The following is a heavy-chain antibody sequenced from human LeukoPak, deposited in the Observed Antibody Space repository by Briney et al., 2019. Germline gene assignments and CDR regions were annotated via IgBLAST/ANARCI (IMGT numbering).Heavy chain of an antibody. V-gene: IGHV3-30*02. J-gene: IGHJ3*02. CDR3: AKRSMVRGVGYDAFDI. D-gene: IGHD3-10*01. Sequence: GGSLRLSCAASGFTFSRCDMHWVRQAPGKGLEWVAFVLYDGSLKYYADSVRGRVTISRDNSKNTLYLQMNSLRAEDTAVYYCAKRSMVRGVGYDAFDIWGQGTMVTVSS. CDR1: GFTFSRCD. CDR2: VLYDGSLK.